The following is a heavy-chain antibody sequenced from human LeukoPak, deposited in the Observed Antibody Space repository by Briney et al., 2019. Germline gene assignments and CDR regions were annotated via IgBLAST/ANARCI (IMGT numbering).Heavy chain of an antibody. Sequence: GGSLRLSCAASEFPFSSYWISWAPQAPGKGLGWVPNIKQDGSEKYYVDSVKGRFTISRDNAKNSLYLQMNSLRAEDTAVYYCARDSGVYDSHTPGYWGQGTLVTVSS. CDR1: EFPFSSYW. CDR2: IKQDGSEK. J-gene: IGHJ4*02. CDR3: ARDSGVYDSHTPGY. D-gene: IGHD3-22*01. V-gene: IGHV3-7*01.